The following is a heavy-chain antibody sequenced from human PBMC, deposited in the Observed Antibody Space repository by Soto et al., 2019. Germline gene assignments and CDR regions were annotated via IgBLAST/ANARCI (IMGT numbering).Heavy chain of an antibody. CDR2: IYPGDSDT. CDR3: ARINRYSSSFFYYYGMDV. Sequence: PGESLKISCKGSGYSFTSYWIGWVRQMPGKGLEWMGIIYPGDSDTRYSPSFQGQVTISADKSISTAYLQWSSLKASDTAMYYCARINRYSSSFFYYYGMDVWGQGTTVTV. V-gene: IGHV5-51*01. CDR1: GYSFTSYW. J-gene: IGHJ6*02. D-gene: IGHD6-13*01.